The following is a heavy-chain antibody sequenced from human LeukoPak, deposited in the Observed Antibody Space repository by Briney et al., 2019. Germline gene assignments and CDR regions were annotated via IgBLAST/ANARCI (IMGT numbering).Heavy chain of an antibody. Sequence: PSETLSLTCTVSGGSISSYYWSWIRQPPGKGLEWIGYIYYSGSTNYNPSLKSRVTISVDTSKNQFSLKLSSVTAADTAVYYCARRVWFGEDDAFDIWGQGTMVTVSS. CDR3: ARRVWFGEDDAFDI. J-gene: IGHJ3*02. V-gene: IGHV4-59*08. D-gene: IGHD3-10*01. CDR1: GGSISSYY. CDR2: IYYSGST.